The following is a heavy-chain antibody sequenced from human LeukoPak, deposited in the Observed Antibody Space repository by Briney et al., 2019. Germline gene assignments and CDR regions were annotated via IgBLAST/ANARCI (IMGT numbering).Heavy chain of an antibody. Sequence: SETLSLTCAVYGGSFSGYYWSWIRQHPGKGLEWIGYIYYSGSTYYNPSLKSRVTISVDTSKNQFSLNLTSVTAADTAVYFCARVRMSAYSYSFDYWGQGTLVTVSS. CDR2: IYYSGST. J-gene: IGHJ4*02. CDR3: ARVRMSAYSYSFDY. D-gene: IGHD5-12*01. CDR1: GGSFSGYY. V-gene: IGHV4-31*11.